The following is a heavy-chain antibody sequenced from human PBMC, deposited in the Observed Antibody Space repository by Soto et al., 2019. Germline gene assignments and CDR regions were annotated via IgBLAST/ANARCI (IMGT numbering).Heavy chain of an antibody. CDR2: ISYDGSNK. V-gene: IGHV3-30*18. CDR1: GFTFSSYG. CDR3: EKDRLRYYYYYMDV. J-gene: IGHJ6*03. D-gene: IGHD2-15*01. Sequence: GGSLRLSCAASGFTFSSYGMHWVRQAPGKGLEWVAVISYDGSNKYYADSVKGRFTISRDNSKNTLYLQMNSLRAEDTAVYYCEKDRLRYYYYYMDVWGKGTTATVSS.